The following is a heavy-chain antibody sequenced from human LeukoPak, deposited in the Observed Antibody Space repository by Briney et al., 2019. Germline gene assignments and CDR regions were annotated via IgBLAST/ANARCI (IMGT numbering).Heavy chain of an antibody. V-gene: IGHV4-30-4*08. CDR3: ARNSVVVVAAPFDY. Sequence: SETLSLTCTVSGGSISSGDYYWSWIRQPPGKGLEWIGHIYYSGSTYYNPSLKSRVTISVDTSKNQFSLKLSSVTAADTAVYYCARNSVVVVAAPFDYWGQGTLVTVSS. J-gene: IGHJ4*02. D-gene: IGHD2-15*01. CDR1: GGSISSGDYY. CDR2: IYYSGST.